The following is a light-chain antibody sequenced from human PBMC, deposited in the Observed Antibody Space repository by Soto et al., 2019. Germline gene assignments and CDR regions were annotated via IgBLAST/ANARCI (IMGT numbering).Light chain of an antibody. CDR2: EVT. Sequence: SVLSQPASVSGSPGQSIAISCTGSTSGIGIYKYVSWYQQHPGKVPKLIIYEVTNRPSGVSNRFSGSKSGNTASLTISGLQAEDEADYYCSSYTTSSTRVFGPGTKVTVL. CDR3: SSYTTSSTRV. CDR1: TSGIGIYKY. V-gene: IGLV2-14*01. J-gene: IGLJ1*01.